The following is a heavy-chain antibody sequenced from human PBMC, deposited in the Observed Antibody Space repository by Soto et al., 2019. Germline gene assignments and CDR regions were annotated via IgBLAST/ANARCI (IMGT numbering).Heavy chain of an antibody. J-gene: IGHJ6*02. CDR3: ASLSAEYRSSQYYYYGMDV. CDR2: VIPIFGTA. V-gene: IGHV1-69*01. D-gene: IGHD6-6*01. CDR1: GGTFSSYA. Sequence: QVQLVQSGAEVKKPGSSVKVSCKASGGTFSSYAISWVRQAPGQGLEWMGGVIPIFGTANYAQKFQGRVTITADDSTSTAYMELSSLRSEDTAVYYCASLSAEYRSSQYYYYGMDVWGPGTTVTVSS.